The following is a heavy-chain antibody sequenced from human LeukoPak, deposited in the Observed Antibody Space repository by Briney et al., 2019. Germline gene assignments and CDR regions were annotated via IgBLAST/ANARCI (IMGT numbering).Heavy chain of an antibody. CDR1: LDSVSPNSTA. J-gene: IGHJ6*02. V-gene: IGHV6-1*01. D-gene: IGHD7-27*01. CDR2: TYYRSRWYN. CDR3: ARDRDLGKYYDGMVV. Sequence: QSLSLTSAISLDSVSPNSTAGGWIRQSPSSGLEWLVRTYYRSRWYNDYAVSVKSRITIKSDTSKKQFSLQLNSVTPEETAVYYCARDRDLGKYYDGMVVWGQGTTVTVSS.